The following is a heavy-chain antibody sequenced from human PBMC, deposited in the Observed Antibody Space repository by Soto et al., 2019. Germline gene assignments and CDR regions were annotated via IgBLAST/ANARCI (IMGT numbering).Heavy chain of an antibody. D-gene: IGHD2-2*01. CDR2: ISGSGGST. Sequence: EVQLLESGGGLVQPGGSLRLSCAASGFTFSSYAMSWVRQAPGKGLEWVSAISGSGGSTYYADSVKGRFTISRDNSKNALDLQMNSLSAEDTAVYYCAKDGCISTSGQYNWCDPWGEGTLVTVSA. CDR3: AKDGCISTSGQYNWCDP. CDR1: GFTFSSYA. V-gene: IGHV3-23*01. J-gene: IGHJ5*02.